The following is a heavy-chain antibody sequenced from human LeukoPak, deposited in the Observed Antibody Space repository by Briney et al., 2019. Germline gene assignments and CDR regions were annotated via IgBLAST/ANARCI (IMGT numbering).Heavy chain of an antibody. V-gene: IGHV1-3*01. J-gene: IGHJ4*02. D-gene: IGHD3-3*01. CDR3: ASGLWSAHRREYYFDS. CDR2: INAGNGDT. Sequence: ASVKVSCKASGYTFTNYAVNWLRQAPGQRLEWMGWINAGNGDTKFSQNYQARVTITRDASASTAYMELSSLTSEDTAVYFCASGLWSAHRREYYFDSWGQGTLVTVSS. CDR1: GYTFTNYA.